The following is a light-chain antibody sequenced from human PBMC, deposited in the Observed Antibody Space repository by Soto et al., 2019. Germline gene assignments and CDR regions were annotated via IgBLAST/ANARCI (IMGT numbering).Light chain of an antibody. CDR2: EVS. V-gene: IGLV2-14*03. Sequence: QSALTQPASVSGSPGQAITISCTGTSSDVGGYKYVSWYQQHAGKAPKLMIDEVSNRPSGVSNRFSGSKSGNTASLTISGLQPEDEGDYYCSSYSSTSTPWVFGGGTKLTVL. CDR3: SSYSSTSTPWV. J-gene: IGLJ3*02. CDR1: SSDVGGYKY.